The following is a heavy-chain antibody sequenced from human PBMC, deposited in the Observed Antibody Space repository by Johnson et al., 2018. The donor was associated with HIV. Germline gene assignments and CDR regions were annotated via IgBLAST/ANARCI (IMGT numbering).Heavy chain of an antibody. Sequence: VQLVESGGGLVQPGGSLRLSCAASGFTFSSYWMHWVRQAPGKGLVWVSRIISDGSCTVSADSVKGRFTISRDNAKNTLYLQINSLRAEDTAVYYCAIPTGAAAGAFDIWGQGTMVTVSS. V-gene: IGHV3-74*01. CDR1: GFTFSSYW. CDR2: IISDGSCT. CDR3: AIPTGAAAGAFDI. J-gene: IGHJ3*02. D-gene: IGHD6-13*01.